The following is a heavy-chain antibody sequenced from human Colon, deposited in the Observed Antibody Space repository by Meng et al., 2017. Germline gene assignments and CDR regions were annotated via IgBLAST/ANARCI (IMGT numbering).Heavy chain of an antibody. D-gene: IGHD6-13*01. CDR2: IDPDGGAT. CDR1: GFTFSSYW. Sequence: GGSLRLSCVGSGFTFSSYWMHWVRQAPGKGLEWVSLIDPDGGATAYADSVKGRFAISRDNSKNTVFLQISSLRAEDMAVYFCATFQYSMEDDWGQGTLVTGAS. CDR3: ATFQYSMEDD. J-gene: IGHJ4*02. V-gene: IGHV3-74*01.